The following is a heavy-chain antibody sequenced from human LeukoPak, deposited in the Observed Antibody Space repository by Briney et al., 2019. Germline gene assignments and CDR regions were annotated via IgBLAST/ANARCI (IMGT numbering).Heavy chain of an antibody. Sequence: GESLKIPCKGSGYTFTNYWIGWVRQMPGKGLEWMGIVYPGDSDTRYSPSFQGQVTISADKSISTAYLQWTSLKASDSAMYFCARDMNNGLLPDYWGQGTLVTVSS. J-gene: IGHJ4*02. CDR2: VYPGDSDT. CDR3: ARDMNNGLLPDY. V-gene: IGHV5-51*01. CDR1: GYTFTNYW. D-gene: IGHD2-8*01.